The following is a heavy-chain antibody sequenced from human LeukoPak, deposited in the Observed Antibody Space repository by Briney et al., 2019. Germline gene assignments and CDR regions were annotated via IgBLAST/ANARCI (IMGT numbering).Heavy chain of an antibody. V-gene: IGHV3-48*03. CDR1: GFTFSSYE. CDR3: ARDGGPYYYDSSGYPSSSEYFQH. CDR2: ISSSGSTI. J-gene: IGHJ1*01. Sequence: PGGSLRLSCAASGFTFSSYEMNWVRQAPGKGLEWVSYISSSGSTIYYADSVKGRFTISRDNAKNALYLQMNSLRAEDTAVYYCARDGGPYYYDSSGYPSSSEYFQHWGQGTLVTVSS. D-gene: IGHD3-22*01.